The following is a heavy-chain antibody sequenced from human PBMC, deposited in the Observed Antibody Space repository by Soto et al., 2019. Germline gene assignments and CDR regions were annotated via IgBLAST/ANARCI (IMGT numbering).Heavy chain of an antibody. Sequence: GGSLRLSCTASGFTFSSYEMTWVRQAPGKGLEWISYITSGGTTYYADSAKGRFTISRDNAKNSLYLHLNSLTAEDTAIYYCARVLYDTWSSLDYWGQGTLVTVSS. CDR1: GFTFSSYE. D-gene: IGHD3-9*01. J-gene: IGHJ4*02. CDR3: ARVLYDTWSSLDY. V-gene: IGHV3-48*03. CDR2: ITSGGTT.